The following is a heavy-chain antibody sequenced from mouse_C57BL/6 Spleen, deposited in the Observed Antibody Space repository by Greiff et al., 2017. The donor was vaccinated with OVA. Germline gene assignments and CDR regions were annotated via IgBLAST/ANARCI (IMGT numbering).Heavy chain of an antibody. J-gene: IGHJ3*01. CDR2: IDPSDSYT. V-gene: IGHV1-69*01. D-gene: IGHD2-1*01. Sequence: QVQLQQPGAELVMPGASVKLSCKASGYTFTSYWMHWVKQRPGQGLEWIGEIDPSDSYTNYNQKFKGKSTLTVDKSSSTAYMQLSSLTSEDSAVYYCARSTMGGNYGFFAYWGQGTLVTVSA. CDR1: GYTFTSYW. CDR3: ARSTMGGNYGFFAY.